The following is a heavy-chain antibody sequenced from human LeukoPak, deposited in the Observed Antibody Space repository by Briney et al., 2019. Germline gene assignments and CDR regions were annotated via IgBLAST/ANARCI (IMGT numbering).Heavy chain of an antibody. V-gene: IGHV3-23*01. Sequence: GRSLRLSCAASGFTFRNYAMSWVRQAPGKGLEWVSGISASDGSTNYADSVKGRFTISRDNSKNTLYFQMNSLRAEDTAVYYCAKDRGRVAARPDSWGQGTLVTVSS. D-gene: IGHD6-6*01. J-gene: IGHJ4*02. CDR1: GFTFRNYA. CDR2: ISASDGST. CDR3: AKDRGRVAARPDS.